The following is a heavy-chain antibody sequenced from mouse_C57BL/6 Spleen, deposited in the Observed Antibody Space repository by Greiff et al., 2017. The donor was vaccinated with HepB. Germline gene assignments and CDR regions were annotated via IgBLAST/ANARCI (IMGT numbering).Heavy chain of an antibody. D-gene: IGHD2-10*02. CDR1: GYSFTGYY. V-gene: IGHV1-42*01. CDR2: INPSTGGT. Sequence: VQLQQSGPELVKPGASVKISCKASGYSFTGYYMNWMKQSPEKSLEWIGEINPSTGGTTYNQKFKAKATLTVDKSSSTAYMQLKSLTSEDSAVYYCARGYGNPPRFDYWGQGTTLTVSS. CDR3: ARGYGNPPRFDY. J-gene: IGHJ2*01.